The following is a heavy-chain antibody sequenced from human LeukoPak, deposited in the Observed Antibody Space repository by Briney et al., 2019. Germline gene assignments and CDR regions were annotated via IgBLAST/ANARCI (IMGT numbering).Heavy chain of an antibody. V-gene: IGHV3-23*01. D-gene: IGHD2/OR15-2a*01. CDR2: ISGRSADI. Sequence: GGSLRLSCAASGFTFSSYAMNWVRQAPGKGLEWVSSISGRSADIYYADSVKGRFTISRDNSKNTLYLQMNSLRAEDTAVYYCARAGNTRFDYWGQGTLVTVSS. J-gene: IGHJ4*02. CDR1: GFTFSSYA. CDR3: ARAGNTRFDY.